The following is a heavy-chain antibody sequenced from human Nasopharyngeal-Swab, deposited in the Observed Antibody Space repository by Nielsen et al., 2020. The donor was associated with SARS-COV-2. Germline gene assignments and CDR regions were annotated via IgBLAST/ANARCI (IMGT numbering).Heavy chain of an antibody. Sequence: GSLRLSCAVYGGSFSGYYWSWIRQPPGKGLEWIGEINHSGSTNYNPSLKSRVTISVDTSKNQSSLKLSSVTAADTAVYYCARAVDWFDPWGQGTLVTVSS. J-gene: IGHJ5*02. V-gene: IGHV4-34*01. CDR2: INHSGST. CDR1: GGSFSGYY. CDR3: ARAVDWFDP.